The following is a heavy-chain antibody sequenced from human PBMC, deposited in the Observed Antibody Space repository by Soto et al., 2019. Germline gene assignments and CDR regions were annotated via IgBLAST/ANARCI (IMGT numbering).Heavy chain of an antibody. CDR3: AHWPGL. D-gene: IGHD1-1*01. J-gene: IGHJ2*01. V-gene: IGHV4-59*01. CDR2: IYYSGST. Sequence: WTWIRQTPGKGLEWIGYIYYSGSTNYNASLKNRFTMSVDTSRNQFYLKLTSVTAADTAVYYCAHWPGLWGRGTLGTVSS.